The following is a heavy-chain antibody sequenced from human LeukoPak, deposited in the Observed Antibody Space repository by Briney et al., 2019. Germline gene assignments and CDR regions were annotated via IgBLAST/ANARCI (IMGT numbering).Heavy chain of an antibody. D-gene: IGHD4-17*01. CDR1: GFTFSSYE. Sequence: PGGSLRLSCAASGFTFSSYEMNWVRQAPGKGLEWVSYISSSGSTIYYADSAKGRFTISRDNAKNSLYLQMNSLRAEDTAVYYCARGGDDYGDYVDYWGQGTLVTVSS. V-gene: IGHV3-48*03. J-gene: IGHJ4*02. CDR2: ISSSGSTI. CDR3: ARGGDDYGDYVDY.